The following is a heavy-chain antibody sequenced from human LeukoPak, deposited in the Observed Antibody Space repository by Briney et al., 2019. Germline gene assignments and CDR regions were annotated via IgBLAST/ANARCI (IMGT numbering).Heavy chain of an antibody. CDR1: GFTFTNYA. Sequence: GGSLRLSCTASGFTFTNYAMSWVRQAPGKGLEWVANIKQDGSEKYYVDSVKGRFTISRDNAKNSLYLQMNSLRAEDTAVYYCARDRGVRGVIDDYWGQGTLVTVSS. V-gene: IGHV3-7*01. CDR2: IKQDGSEK. CDR3: ARDRGVRGVIDDY. D-gene: IGHD3-10*01. J-gene: IGHJ4*02.